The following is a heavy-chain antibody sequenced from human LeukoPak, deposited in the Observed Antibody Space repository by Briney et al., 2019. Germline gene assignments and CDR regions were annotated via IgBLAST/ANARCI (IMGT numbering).Heavy chain of an antibody. CDR1: GYTFTGYY. CDR2: INPNSGGT. D-gene: IGHD1-7*01. J-gene: IGHJ6*02. V-gene: IGHV1-2*02. CDR3: ARDSPTYNWYSPGYYXXGMDV. Sequence: ASVKVSCKASGYTFTGYYMHWVRQAPGQGLEWMGWINPNSGGTNYAQKFQGRVTMTRDTSISTAYMELSRLRSDDTAVYYCARDSPTYNWYSPGYYXXGMDVWGQGTTVTVSS.